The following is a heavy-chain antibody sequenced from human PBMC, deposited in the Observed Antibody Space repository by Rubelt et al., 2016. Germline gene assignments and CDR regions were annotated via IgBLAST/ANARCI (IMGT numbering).Heavy chain of an antibody. D-gene: IGHD6-6*01. J-gene: IGHJ4*02. V-gene: IGHV3-30*19. CDR2: IWYDGSNK. CDR3: AREGRIAARHFDY. CDR1: GFTFSSYG. Sequence: GFTFSSYGMHWVRQAPGKGLEWVAVIWYDGSNKYYADSVKGRFTISRDDSKNTLYLQMNSLRAEDTAVYYCAREGRIAARHFDYWGQGTLVTVSS.